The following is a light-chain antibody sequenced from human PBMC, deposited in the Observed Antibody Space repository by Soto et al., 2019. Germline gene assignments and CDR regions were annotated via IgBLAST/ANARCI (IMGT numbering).Light chain of an antibody. CDR3: SSFTSSSTYV. V-gene: IGLV2-18*02. CDR2: EVS. Sequence: QSALTQPPSVSGSPGHAVAISCTGTSSDVGSYNRVAWYQQSPGTAPKLMIYEVSTRPSGVPDRFSGSKSGNTASLTISGRQAEDEADYYCSSFTSSSTYVFGTGTKVTVL. CDR1: SSDVGSYNR. J-gene: IGLJ1*01.